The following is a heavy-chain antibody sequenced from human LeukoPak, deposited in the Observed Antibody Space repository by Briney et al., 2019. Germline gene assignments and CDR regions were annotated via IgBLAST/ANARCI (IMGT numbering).Heavy chain of an antibody. CDR1: GYTFTSYY. CDR2: INPSGGST. Sequence: ASVKVSCKAPGYTFTSYYMHWVRQAPGQGLEWMGIINPSGGSTSYAQKFQGGVTMTRDTSTSTVYMELSSLRSEDTAVYYCARESTGYCSSTSCYSGVWFDPWGQGTLVTVSS. D-gene: IGHD2-2*02. J-gene: IGHJ5*02. V-gene: IGHV1-46*01. CDR3: ARESTGYCSSTSCYSGVWFDP.